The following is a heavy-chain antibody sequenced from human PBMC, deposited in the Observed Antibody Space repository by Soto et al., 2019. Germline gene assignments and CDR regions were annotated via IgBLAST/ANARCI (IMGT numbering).Heavy chain of an antibody. J-gene: IGHJ6*03. CDR3: ARGDCVGGTCYSLAGSFYYYMDV. CDR2: INSDGSVS. Sequence: EVQLVESGGGLVQPGGSLRLSCVASGFTFSNYWMYWVRQAPGEGLVWVSRINSDGSVSSYADSVQGRLTISTDNVKNTLYLQMDSLRAEDTAVYYCARGDCVGGTCYSLAGSFYYYMDVWGKGTTVTVFS. D-gene: IGHD2-15*01. V-gene: IGHV3-74*01. CDR1: GFTFSNYW.